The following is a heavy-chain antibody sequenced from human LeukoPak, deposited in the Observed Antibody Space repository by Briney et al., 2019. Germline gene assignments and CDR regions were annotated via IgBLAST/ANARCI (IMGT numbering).Heavy chain of an antibody. CDR1: GFTFSSYE. Sequence: QAGGSLRLSCTAYGFTFSSYEMNWVRQAPGKGLEWVSYISSSGSTIYYADSVKGRFTISRDNAKNSLYLQMNSLRAEDTAVYYCARANSHCYWGQGTLVTVSS. CDR3: ARANSHCY. D-gene: IGHD2/OR15-2a*01. J-gene: IGHJ4*02. V-gene: IGHV3-48*03. CDR2: ISSSGSTI.